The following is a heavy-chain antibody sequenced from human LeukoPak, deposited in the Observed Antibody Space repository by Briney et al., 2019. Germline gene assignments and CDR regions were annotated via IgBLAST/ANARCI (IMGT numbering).Heavy chain of an antibody. CDR1: GFTFSSYG. D-gene: IGHD4-17*01. J-gene: IGHJ4*02. CDR3: ATDDYGDYGLDY. CDR2: IRYDGSNK. Sequence: GGSLRLSCAASGFTFSSYGMHWVRQAPGKGLEWVAFIRYDGSNKYYAVSVKGRFTISRDNSKNTLYLQMNSLRAEDTAIYYCATDDYGDYGLDYWGQGTLVTVSS. V-gene: IGHV3-30*02.